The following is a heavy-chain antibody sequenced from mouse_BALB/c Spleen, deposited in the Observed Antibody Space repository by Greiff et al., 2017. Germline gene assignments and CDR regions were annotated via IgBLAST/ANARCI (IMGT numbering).Heavy chain of an antibody. CDR2: ISYSGST. CDR3: ARAGNYVDYYAMDY. V-gene: IGHV3-8*02. Sequence: EVQRVESGPSLVKPSQTLSLTCSVTGDSITSGYWNWIRKFPGNKLEYMGYISYSGSTYYNPSLKSRISITRDTSKNQYYLQLNSVTTEDTATYYCARAGNYVDYYAMDYWGQGTSVTVSS. J-gene: IGHJ4*01. D-gene: IGHD2-1*01. CDR1: GDSITSGY.